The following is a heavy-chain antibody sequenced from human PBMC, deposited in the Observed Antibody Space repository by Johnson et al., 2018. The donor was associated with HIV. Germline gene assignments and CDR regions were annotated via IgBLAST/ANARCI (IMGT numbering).Heavy chain of an antibody. Sequence: QVQLVESGGGVVQPGGSLRLSCAASGFTLSSYGMHWVRQAPGKGLEWVAFIRYDGSNKYYADSVKGRFTISRDNSKNTLYLQMNSLRAEDTAVYYCARSVGYCSGGSCSPDAFDIWGQGTMVTVSS. CDR1: GFTLSSYG. CDR2: IRYDGSNK. D-gene: IGHD2-15*01. V-gene: IGHV3-30*02. J-gene: IGHJ3*02. CDR3: ARSVGYCSGGSCSPDAFDI.